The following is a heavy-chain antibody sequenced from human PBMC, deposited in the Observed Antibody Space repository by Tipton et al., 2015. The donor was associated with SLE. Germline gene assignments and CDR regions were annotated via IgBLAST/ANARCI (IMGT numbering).Heavy chain of an antibody. D-gene: IGHD6-13*01. CDR3: ARESGSSGWSLDS. V-gene: IGHV4-59*11. CDR2: IYYTGST. Sequence: TLSLTCAVSVGSISSHYCSWIRQPPGKGLEWIGYIYYTGSTNYNPSLKSRVTISVDTSKNQFSLRLRSVTAADMAVYYCARESGSSGWSLDSWGQGIPVTVSS. CDR1: VGSISSHY. J-gene: IGHJ4*02.